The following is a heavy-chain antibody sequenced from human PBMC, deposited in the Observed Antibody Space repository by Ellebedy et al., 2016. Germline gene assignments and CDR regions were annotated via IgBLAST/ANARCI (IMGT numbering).Heavy chain of an antibody. Sequence: SVKVSCXASGGTFSSYAISWVRQAPGQGLEWMGGIIPIFGTANYAQKFQGRVTITADESTSTAYMELSSLRSEDTAVYYCARFPPGHFWSGYYHVLDAFDIWGQGTMVTVSS. CDR1: GGTFSSYA. CDR3: ARFPPGHFWSGYYHVLDAFDI. J-gene: IGHJ3*02. D-gene: IGHD3-3*02. V-gene: IGHV1-69*13. CDR2: IIPIFGTA.